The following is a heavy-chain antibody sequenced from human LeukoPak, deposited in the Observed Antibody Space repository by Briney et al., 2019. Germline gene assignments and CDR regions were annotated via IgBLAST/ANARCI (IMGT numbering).Heavy chain of an antibody. J-gene: IGHJ4*02. Sequence: SETLSLTCAVYGGSFSGYYWSWIRQPPGKGLEWIGEINHSGGTNYNPSLKSRVTTSVDTSKNQFSLKLSSVTAADTAVYYCARTNAVFYYFDYWGQGTLVTVSS. CDR3: ARTNAVFYYFDY. CDR2: INHSGGT. D-gene: IGHD1-1*01. CDR1: GGSFSGYY. V-gene: IGHV4-34*01.